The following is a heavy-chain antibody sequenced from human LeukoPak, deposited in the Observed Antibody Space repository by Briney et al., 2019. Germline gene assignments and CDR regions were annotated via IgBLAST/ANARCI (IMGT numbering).Heavy chain of an antibody. V-gene: IGHV1-8*01. CDR3: ARALSMVRGVLYYHGMDV. J-gene: IGHJ6*02. D-gene: IGHD3-10*01. CDR2: MSPNSGNT. Sequence: ASVKVSCMASGYTFTSYDINWVRQATGQGLEGMGWMSPNSGNTGYAENFQGRVTMTTNTSISTAYMEVSSLRSEDTAVYYCARALSMVRGVLYYHGMDVWGQGATVTVSS. CDR1: GYTFTSYD.